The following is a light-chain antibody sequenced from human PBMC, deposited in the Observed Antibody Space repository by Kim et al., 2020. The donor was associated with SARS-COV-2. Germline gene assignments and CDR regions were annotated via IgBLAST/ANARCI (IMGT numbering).Light chain of an antibody. CDR1: QSFRTTY. Sequence: EIVLTQSPDTLSLSPGEGATLSCRASQSFRTTYLAWYQQTPGQAPRLLIYGASSRATGVPDRFSGSGSGTDFTLTISRVEPEDFAVYYCQQYGTLLPYTFGQGTELDI. CDR3: QQYGTLLPYT. CDR2: GAS. J-gene: IGKJ2*01. V-gene: IGKV3-20*01.